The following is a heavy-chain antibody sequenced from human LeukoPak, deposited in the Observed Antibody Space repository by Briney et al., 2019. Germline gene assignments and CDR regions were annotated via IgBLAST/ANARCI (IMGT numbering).Heavy chain of an antibody. CDR1: GLTFSRYA. D-gene: IGHD2-15*01. J-gene: IGHJ6*02. CDR3: ARDVVSDV. Sequence: GGSLRLSCAASGLTFSRYAMAWVRQAPGKGLEWVSTIDESGGTTYYADSVKGRFTISRDNSKNTLYLQMNSLRAEDTAVYYCARDVVSDVWGQGTTVTVSS. CDR2: IDESGGTT. V-gene: IGHV3-23*01.